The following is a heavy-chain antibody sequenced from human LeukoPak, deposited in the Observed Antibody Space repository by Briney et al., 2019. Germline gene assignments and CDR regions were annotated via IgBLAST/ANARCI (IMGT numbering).Heavy chain of an antibody. CDR2: TTANGDWA. J-gene: IGHJ6*03. CDR1: GLAFSSYA. Sequence: GGSLRLSCAASGLAFSSYAMMWLRQAPGKRLEWVSATTANGDWALYADSVKGRFTISRDNSKSTLYLQMNSLRAEDTAVYYCAKDLSGTQGPSGYYYYYMDVWGKGTTVTVSS. V-gene: IGHV3-23*01. CDR3: AKDLSGTQGPSGYYYYYMDV.